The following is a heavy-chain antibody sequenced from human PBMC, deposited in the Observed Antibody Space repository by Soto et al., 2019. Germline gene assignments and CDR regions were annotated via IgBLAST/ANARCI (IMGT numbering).Heavy chain of an antibody. J-gene: IGHJ6*02. CDR1: GFIFSNYV. CDR3: AKDGTYYDFWSRYYTGMLHYYYGMDV. V-gene: IGHV3-23*01. CDR2: ISDSFSNS. D-gene: IGHD3-3*01. Sequence: GGSLRLSCAASGFIFSNYVMSWVRQAPGKGLEWVSAISDSFSNSSYPASVKRRFPISRDNSKNTLYLQMNSLRAEDTAVYYCAKDGTYYDFWSRYYTGMLHYYYGMDVWGQGTTVTVSS.